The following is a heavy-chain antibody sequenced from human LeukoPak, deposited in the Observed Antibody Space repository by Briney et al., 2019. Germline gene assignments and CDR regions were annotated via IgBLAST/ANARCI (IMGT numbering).Heavy chain of an antibody. CDR2: NSSHSSYI. Sequence: GGSLRLSCAASGFTFNSYNMNWVRQAPGKGLEWVSFNSSHSSYIYYADSAKGRFTISRDNAKNSLYLQMNSLRAEDTAVYYCAELGITMIGGVWGKGTTVTISS. D-gene: IGHD3-10*02. J-gene: IGHJ6*04. V-gene: IGHV3-21*01. CDR1: GFTFNSYN. CDR3: AELGITMIGGV.